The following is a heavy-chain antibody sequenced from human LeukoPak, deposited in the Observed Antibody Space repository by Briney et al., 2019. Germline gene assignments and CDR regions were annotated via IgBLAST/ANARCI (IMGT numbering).Heavy chain of an antibody. Sequence: GGSLRLSCAASGFTFSSYWMHWVRQGPGKGLVWVSRIKSDGSSTSYADSVKGRFTISRDNAKNSLYLQMNSLRAEDTAVYYCARDLVIGWWRKIKPGTAFDIWGQGTMVTVSS. CDR3: ARDLVIGWWRKIKPGTAFDI. D-gene: IGHD2-8*02. CDR2: IKSDGSST. V-gene: IGHV3-74*01. J-gene: IGHJ3*02. CDR1: GFTFSSYW.